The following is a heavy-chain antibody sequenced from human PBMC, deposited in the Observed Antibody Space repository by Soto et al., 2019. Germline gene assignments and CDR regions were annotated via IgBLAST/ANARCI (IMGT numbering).Heavy chain of an antibody. Sequence: QVQLVQSGAEVKKPGSSVKVSCKASGGTFSSYAISWVRQAPGQGLEWMGGITPIFGTANYAQKFQGRVTITADESTSTAYMELSSLRSEDTAVYYCARGHDYDFWSGYSYYFDYWGQGTLVTVSS. CDR2: ITPIFGTA. D-gene: IGHD3-3*01. J-gene: IGHJ4*02. V-gene: IGHV1-69*01. CDR1: GGTFSSYA. CDR3: ARGHDYDFWSGYSYYFDY.